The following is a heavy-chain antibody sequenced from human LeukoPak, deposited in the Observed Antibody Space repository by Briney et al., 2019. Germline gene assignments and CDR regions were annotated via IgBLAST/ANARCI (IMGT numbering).Heavy chain of an antibody. D-gene: IGHD3-10*01. J-gene: IGHJ3*02. CDR2: IREDGGDI. CDR1: GFTFTNYW. V-gene: IGHV3-7*03. CDR3: ARPMVQGVIYDAFDI. Sequence: GGSLRLSCAASGFTFTNYWMSWVRQAPGKGPEWVAMIREDGGDIYYVGSVKGRFTISRDNAKNSLFLQMNSLRAEDTAVYYCARPMVQGVIYDAFDIWGQGTMVTVSS.